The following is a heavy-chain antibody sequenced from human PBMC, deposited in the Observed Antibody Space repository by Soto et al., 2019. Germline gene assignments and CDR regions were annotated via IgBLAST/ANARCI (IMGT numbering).Heavy chain of an antibody. CDR1: GFTFSSYG. V-gene: IGHV3-30*18. D-gene: IGHD1-1*01. J-gene: IGHJ4*02. Sequence: QVQLVESGGGVVKPGRSLRLSCAASGFTFSSYGMHWVRQAPGKGLEWVAVISYDGINKYYADSVKGRFTISRDNSKNTLYLRMNSLRAEYTAVYYCAKSVYNWNDGFFDYWGQGTLVTVSS. CDR2: ISYDGINK. CDR3: AKSVYNWNDGFFDY.